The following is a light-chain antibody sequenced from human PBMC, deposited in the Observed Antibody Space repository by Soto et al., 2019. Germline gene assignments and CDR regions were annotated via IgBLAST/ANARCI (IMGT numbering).Light chain of an antibody. CDR2: GPS. CDR3: QQYNKWPTLT. CDR1: QNVNSN. J-gene: IGKJ4*01. V-gene: IGKV3D-15*01. Sequence: EIVLTQSPGTLSLSPGERATLSCRASQNVNSNRSAWYQQKPSQAHRLIIFGPSSRASGIPERFSGSGSGTDLTLTITSLQSEDFAVYYCQQYNKWPTLTFGGGTKLDIK.